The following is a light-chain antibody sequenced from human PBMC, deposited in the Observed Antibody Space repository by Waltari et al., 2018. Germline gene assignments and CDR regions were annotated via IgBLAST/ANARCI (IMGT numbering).Light chain of an antibody. CDR1: NRDVGNYKY. V-gene: IGLV2-11*01. CDR3: CSYAGSYTFV. J-gene: IGLJ2*01. CDR2: EVS. Sequence: QSALTQPRSVSGSPGQSVTISCTGTNRDVGNYKYVSWYQQHPGKAPQVLLYEVSKRPSGVPDRFSGSKSGNTASLTISGLQAEDEADYYCCSYAGSYTFVFGGGTKLTVL.